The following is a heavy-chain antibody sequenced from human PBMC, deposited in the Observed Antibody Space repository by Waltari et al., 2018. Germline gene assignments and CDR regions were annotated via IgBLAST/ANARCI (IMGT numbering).Heavy chain of an antibody. Sequence: EVQLLESGGGLVQPGGSLRLSCAASGFTFSSYAMSWVRQAPGKGLEWVSAISGSGGSTYYADSVKGRFTISRDNSKNTLYLQMNSLRAEDTAVYYCAKGLDLYSSSWGEVGMDVWGQGTTVTVSS. V-gene: IGHV3-23*01. CDR1: GFTFSSYA. CDR2: ISGSGGST. D-gene: IGHD6-13*01. CDR3: AKGLDLYSSSWGEVGMDV. J-gene: IGHJ6*02.